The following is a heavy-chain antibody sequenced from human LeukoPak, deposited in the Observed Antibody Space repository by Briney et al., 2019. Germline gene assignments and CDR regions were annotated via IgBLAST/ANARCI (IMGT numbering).Heavy chain of an antibody. CDR2: ISGSGGST. J-gene: IGHJ6*02. CDR1: GFTFSIYA. D-gene: IGHD3-22*01. Sequence: GGSLRLSCAASGFTFSIYAMTWVRQAPGKGLEWVSAISGSGGSTYYADSVKGRFTISRDNSKNTLYLQMNSPRAEDTAVYYCAEGLLPPYYYYGMDVWGQGTTVTVSS. V-gene: IGHV3-23*01. CDR3: AEGLLPPYYYYGMDV.